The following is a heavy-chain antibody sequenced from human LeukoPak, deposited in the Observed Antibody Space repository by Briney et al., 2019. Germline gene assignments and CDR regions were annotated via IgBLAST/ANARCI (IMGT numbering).Heavy chain of an antibody. J-gene: IGHJ4*02. CDR3: ARAFSASKSCDY. Sequence: ASVKVSCKTSGYDFSTYGITWVRQAPGQGLEYMGWIRPSNGNRSYAQMVQDRVTLTTDTSTSTVYMELRSLRSDDTAVYYCARAFSASKSCDYWGQGTLVTVSS. CDR1: GYDFSTYG. D-gene: IGHD6-19*01. V-gene: IGHV1-18*01. CDR2: IRPSNGNR.